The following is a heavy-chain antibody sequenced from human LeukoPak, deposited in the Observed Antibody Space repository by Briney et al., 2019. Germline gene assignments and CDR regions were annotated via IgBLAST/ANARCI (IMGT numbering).Heavy chain of an antibody. J-gene: IGHJ4*02. CDR1: GFTFSSYA. Sequence: GGSLRLSCAASGFTFSSYAMSWVRQAPGKGLEWVSAISGSGGSTYYADSVKGRFTISRDNSKNTLYLQMNSLRAEDTAVYYCAKGEALTIVRGDLLDYWGQGTLVTVSS. CDR3: AKGEALTIVRGDLLDY. D-gene: IGHD3-10*01. V-gene: IGHV3-23*01. CDR2: ISGSGGST.